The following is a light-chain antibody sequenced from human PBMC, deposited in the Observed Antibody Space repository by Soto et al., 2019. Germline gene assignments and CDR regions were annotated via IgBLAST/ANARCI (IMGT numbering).Light chain of an antibody. CDR2: ASA. CDR3: QQYNTWS. CDR1: QSVGST. J-gene: IGKJ5*01. Sequence: EMVMTQSPDTLSVSPGERATLSCRASQSVGSTLAGYQPTHGQAPRLLISASATRATGIPARFSGSGSGTAFTLTIRRLQSEAFAVYHRQQYNTWSFGQGTRLEIK. V-gene: IGKV3-15*01.